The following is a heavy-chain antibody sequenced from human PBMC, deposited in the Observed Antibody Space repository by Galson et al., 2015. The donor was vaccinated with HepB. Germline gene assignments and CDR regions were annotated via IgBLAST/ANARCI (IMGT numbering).Heavy chain of an antibody. CDR3: SRHASNKYGISPTGTSNYYGVDV. D-gene: IGHD6-13*01. V-gene: IGHV3-21*06. CDR1: GFTLSSYS. J-gene: IGHJ6*02. CDR2: ISSSSTYI. Sequence: SLRLSCAAFGFTLSSYSMNWVRQAPGKGLEWVSSISSSSTYIFYADSVKGRFTVSRDNAKNSLYLQMNSLRGEDSAVYYCSRHASNKYGISPTGTSNYYGVDVWGQGTTVSVSS.